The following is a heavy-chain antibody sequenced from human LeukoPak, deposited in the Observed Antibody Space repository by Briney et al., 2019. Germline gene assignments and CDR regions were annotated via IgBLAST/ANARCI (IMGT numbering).Heavy chain of an antibody. CDR3: ARGGSLYYYDSSGYYPTIFDY. CDR2: INHSGST. CDR1: GGSFSGYY. D-gene: IGHD3-22*01. V-gene: IGHV4-34*01. Sequence: PSETLSLTCAVYGGSFSGYYWSWIRQPPGKGLEWIGEINHSGSTNYNPSLKSRVTISVDTSKNQFSLKLSSVTAADTAVYYCARGGSLYYYDSSGYYPTIFDYWGQGTLVTVSP. J-gene: IGHJ4*02.